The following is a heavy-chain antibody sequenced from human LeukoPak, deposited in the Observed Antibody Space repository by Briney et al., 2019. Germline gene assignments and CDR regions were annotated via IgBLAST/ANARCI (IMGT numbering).Heavy chain of an antibody. J-gene: IGHJ4*02. CDR1: GGTFSSYA. D-gene: IGHD3-22*01. CDR2: IIPIFGTA. V-gene: IGHV1-69*05. CDR3: ARGVSVVITTSLDY. Sequence: SVKVSCKASGGTFSSYAISWVRQAPGQGLEWMGGIIPIFGTANYAQKFQGRVTITTDESTSTAYMELSSLRSEDTDVYYCARGVSVVITTSLDYWGQGTLVTVSS.